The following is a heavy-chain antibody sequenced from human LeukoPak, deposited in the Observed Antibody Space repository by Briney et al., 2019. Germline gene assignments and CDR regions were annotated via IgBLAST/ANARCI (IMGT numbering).Heavy chain of an antibody. CDR3: ARMPRGPDV. J-gene: IGHJ6*04. CDR1: GFTFSSYW. Sequence: PGRSLRLSCAASGFTFSSYWMLWVRQAPGKGLEWVASIKQDGSEKYYVDSMKGRFTISGDNAKNSPYLQMNSLRAEDTAVYYCARMPRGPDVWGKGTTVTVSS. CDR2: IKQDGSEK. D-gene: IGHD2-2*01. V-gene: IGHV3-7*01.